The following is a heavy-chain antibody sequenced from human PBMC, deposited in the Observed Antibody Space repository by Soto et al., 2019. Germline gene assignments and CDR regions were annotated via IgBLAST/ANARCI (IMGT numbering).Heavy chain of an antibody. J-gene: IGHJ6*02. V-gene: IGHV1-69*02. CDR1: GDTFSSYT. Sequence: QVQLVQSGAEVKKPGSSVKVSCKASGDTFSSYTISWVRQAPGQGLEWMGRIIPILGIANYAQKFQGRVTIPADKSTSTAYMELSSLRSEDTAVYYCASGYCSGGSCPYYYYGMDVWGQGTTVTVSS. CDR3: ASGYCSGGSCPYYYYGMDV. D-gene: IGHD2-15*01. CDR2: IIPILGIA.